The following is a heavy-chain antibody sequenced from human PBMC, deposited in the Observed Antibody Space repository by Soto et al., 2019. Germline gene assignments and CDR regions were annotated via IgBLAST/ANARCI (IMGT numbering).Heavy chain of an antibody. D-gene: IGHD2-2*01. CDR3: ASHIVVVPAAIDYYMDV. CDR2: IIPILGIA. J-gene: IGHJ6*03. CDR1: GGTFNSYT. Sequence: GASVKVSCKASGGTFNSYTISWVRQAPGQGLEWMGRIIPILGIANYAQKFQGRVTITADKSTSTAYMELSSLRSEDTAVYYCASHIVVVPAAIDYYMDVWGKGTTVTVSS. V-gene: IGHV1-69*02.